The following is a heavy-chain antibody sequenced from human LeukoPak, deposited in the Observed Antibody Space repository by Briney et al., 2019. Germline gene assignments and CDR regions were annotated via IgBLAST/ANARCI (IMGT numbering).Heavy chain of an antibody. CDR2: ISSSGSTI. CDR3: ARGFCSSTTCQFDY. Sequence: PGGSLRLSCAASGFTFSSYEMNWVRQAPGKGLEWVSYISSSGSTIYYADSVKGRFTISRDNAKNSLYLQMNSLRVEDTAVYYCARGFCSSTTCQFDYWGQGTTVTVSS. D-gene: IGHD2-2*01. J-gene: IGHJ4*02. CDR1: GFTFSSYE. V-gene: IGHV3-48*03.